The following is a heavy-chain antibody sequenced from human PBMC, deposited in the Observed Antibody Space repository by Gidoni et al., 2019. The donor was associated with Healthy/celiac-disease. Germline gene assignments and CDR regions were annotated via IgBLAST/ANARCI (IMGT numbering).Heavy chain of an antibody. CDR3: ARIRSGSCSGGSCSSFVFDP. CDR1: GFSLSNARMG. CDR2: IFSNDEK. J-gene: IGHJ5*02. Sequence: QVTLKESGPVLVKPTETLTLTCTVSGFSLSNARMGVSWIRQPPGKALEWLAHIFSNDEKSYSTSLKSRLTISKDTSKSQVVLTMTNMDPVDIATYYCARIRSGSCSGGSCSSFVFDPWGQGTLVTVSS. D-gene: IGHD2-15*01. V-gene: IGHV2-26*01.